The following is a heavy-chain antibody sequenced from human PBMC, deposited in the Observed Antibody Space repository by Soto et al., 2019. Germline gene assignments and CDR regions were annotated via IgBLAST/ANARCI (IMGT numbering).Heavy chain of an antibody. J-gene: IGHJ4*02. CDR1: GFTFGDYA. Sequence: PGGSLRLSCTASGFTFGDYAMSWVRQAPGKGLGWVGFIRSKAYGGTTEYAASVKGRFTISRDDSKSIAYLQMNSLKTEDTAVYYCTRGQEQLVPGFDYWGQGTLVTVSS. V-gene: IGHV3-49*04. D-gene: IGHD6-6*01. CDR2: IRSKAYGGTT. CDR3: TRGQEQLVPGFDY.